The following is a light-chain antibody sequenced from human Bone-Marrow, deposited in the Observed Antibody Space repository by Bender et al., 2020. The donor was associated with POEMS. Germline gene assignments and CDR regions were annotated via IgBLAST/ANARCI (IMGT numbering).Light chain of an antibody. CDR1: SSNIGAHA. Sequence: QSVLTQPPSASGTPGQRVTISCSGGSSNIGAHAVNWYQHLPGTAPKLLIYSSHRRPSEVPDRFAGSRSGTSASLASSGVQSEEEADEYCAVWDDSSNGWVFGGGTKLTVL. CDR3: AVWDDSSNGWV. J-gene: IGLJ3*02. V-gene: IGLV1-44*01. CDR2: SSH.